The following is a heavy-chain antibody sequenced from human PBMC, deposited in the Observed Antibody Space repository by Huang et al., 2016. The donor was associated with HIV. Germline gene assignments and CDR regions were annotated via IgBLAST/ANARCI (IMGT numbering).Heavy chain of an antibody. Sequence: QVQLVQSGAEVKKPGSSVKVSCKASGDSFSSYAFTWVRQAQGQGLEWIGGIIPMFGPAEYAQKFQGRITIRADESTKTAYLEVSSLRAEDTATYYCVRGLGSTNRGFDIWGQGTLVTVSS. D-gene: IGHD7-27*01. J-gene: IGHJ4*02. CDR3: VRGLGSTNRGFDI. CDR1: GDSFSSYA. CDR2: IIPMFGPA. V-gene: IGHV1-69*01.